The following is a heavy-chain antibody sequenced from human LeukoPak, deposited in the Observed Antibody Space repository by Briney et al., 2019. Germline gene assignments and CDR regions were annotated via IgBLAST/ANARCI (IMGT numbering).Heavy chain of an antibody. CDR3: ARDMDYYDSSGYYLDY. Sequence: GGSLRLSCAASGLTFSSYAMHWVRQAPGKGLEWVAVISYDGSNKYYADSVKGRFTISRDNSKNTLYLQMNSLRAEDTAVYYCARDMDYYDSSGYYLDYWGQGTLVTVSS. CDR1: GLTFSSYA. D-gene: IGHD3-22*01. J-gene: IGHJ4*02. V-gene: IGHV3-30-3*01. CDR2: ISYDGSNK.